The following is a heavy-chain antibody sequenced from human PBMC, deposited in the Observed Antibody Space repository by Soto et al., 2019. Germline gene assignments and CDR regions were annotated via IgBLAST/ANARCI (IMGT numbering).Heavy chain of an antibody. Sequence: QVQLVESGGGVVQPGRSLRLSCAASGFTFSSYAMQWVRQAPGKGLEWVAVISYDGSNKYYADSVKGRFTISRDNSKNTLYLQMNSLRAEDTAVYYCARPIVVVPAARGGGGWGQGTLVTVSS. CDR3: ARPIVVVPAARGGGG. CDR1: GFTFSSYA. J-gene: IGHJ4*02. V-gene: IGHV3-30-3*01. CDR2: ISYDGSNK. D-gene: IGHD2-2*01.